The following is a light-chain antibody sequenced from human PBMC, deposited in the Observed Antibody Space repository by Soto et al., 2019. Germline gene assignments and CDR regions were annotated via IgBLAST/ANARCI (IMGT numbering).Light chain of an antibody. Sequence: EVVMTQSPGTLSVSPGGRATLSCRASQSISDTLACYQQKPGQAPRLLIYSASRRATGFPGRFSGSGSGTDFTLTISSLQSEDLAVYYCQQYNNWPWTFGQGTKVDIK. V-gene: IGKV3-15*01. J-gene: IGKJ1*01. CDR1: QSISDT. CDR3: QQYNNWPWT. CDR2: SAS.